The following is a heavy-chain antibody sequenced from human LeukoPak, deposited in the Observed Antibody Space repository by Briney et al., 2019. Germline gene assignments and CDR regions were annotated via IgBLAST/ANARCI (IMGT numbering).Heavy chain of an antibody. D-gene: IGHD4-11*01. J-gene: IGHJ6*03. Sequence: PGGSLRLSCAASGFTFSSNAMSWVRQAPGKGLEWVSSISGSGGRTYYADSVKGRFTIPRDNSKNTLYLQMNSLRAEDTAVYYCAKSVNFSNYRVYYYYMDVWGRGTTVTVSS. V-gene: IGHV3-23*01. CDR2: ISGSGGRT. CDR1: GFTFSSNA. CDR3: AKSVNFSNYRVYYYYMDV.